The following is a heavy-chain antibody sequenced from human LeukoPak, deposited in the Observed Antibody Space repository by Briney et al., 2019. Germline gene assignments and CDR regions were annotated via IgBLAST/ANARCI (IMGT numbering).Heavy chain of an antibody. Sequence: GGSLRLSCAASGFTFSSYWMHWVRQAPGKGLVWVSRINSDGNSTTYADSVKGRFTISRGNAKNTLYLQMNSLRAEDTAVYYCARAEGDFWSGYYSLDYWGQGTLVTVSS. CDR2: INSDGNST. J-gene: IGHJ4*02. CDR1: GFTFSSYW. V-gene: IGHV3-74*01. CDR3: ARAEGDFWSGYYSLDY. D-gene: IGHD3-3*01.